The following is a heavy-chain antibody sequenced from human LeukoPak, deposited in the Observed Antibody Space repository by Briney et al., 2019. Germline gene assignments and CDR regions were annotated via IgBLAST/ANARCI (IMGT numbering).Heavy chain of an antibody. CDR3: ASGVGWVFDI. CDR1: GFTFSNYW. J-gene: IGHJ3*02. V-gene: IGHV3-7*01. CDR2: IKQDGSEE. D-gene: IGHD2-8*01. Sequence: GGSLRLSCAASGFTFSNYWMTWVRQAPGKGLEWVAVIKQDGSEEYYVGSVKGRFTISRDNAKNLLFLQLNSLRGEDTAMYYCASGVGWVFDIWGQGTMVTVYS.